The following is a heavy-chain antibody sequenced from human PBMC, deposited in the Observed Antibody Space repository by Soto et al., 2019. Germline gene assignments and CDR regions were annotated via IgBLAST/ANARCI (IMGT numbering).Heavy chain of an antibody. J-gene: IGHJ6*02. CDR3: ARRTKNSGYDSYYYYGMDV. Sequence: ASVKVSCKASGGTFSSYAISWVRQAPGQGLEWMGGIIPIFGTANYAQKFQGRVTITADKSTSTAYMELSSLRSEDTAVYYCARRTKNSGYDSYYYYGMDVWGQGATVTVSS. V-gene: IGHV1-69*06. D-gene: IGHD5-12*01. CDR2: IIPIFGTA. CDR1: GGTFSSYA.